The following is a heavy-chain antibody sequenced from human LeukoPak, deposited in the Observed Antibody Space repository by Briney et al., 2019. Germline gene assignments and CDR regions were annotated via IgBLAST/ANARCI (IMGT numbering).Heavy chain of an antibody. Sequence: GGSLRLSCAASGFTFSSYSMNWVRQAPGKGLEWVSSISSSSSYIYYADSVKGRFTISRDNAKNSLYLQMNSLRAEDTAVYYCARDMVRGVNYWYFDLWGRGNLVTVSS. J-gene: IGHJ2*01. CDR1: GFTFSSYS. D-gene: IGHD3-10*01. V-gene: IGHV3-21*01. CDR2: ISSSSSYI. CDR3: ARDMVRGVNYWYFDL.